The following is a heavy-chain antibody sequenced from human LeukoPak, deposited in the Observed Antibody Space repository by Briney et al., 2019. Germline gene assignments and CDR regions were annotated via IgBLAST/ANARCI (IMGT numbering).Heavy chain of an antibody. Sequence: SETLSLTCTVSGGSISSYYWSWVRQPPGKGLEWIGYIYYSGSTNYNPSLKSRVTITVDTSKNQFSLKLSSVAAADTDVYYCARGYCRGGSCYVPDNWFDPWGQGTLVTVSS. CDR2: IYYSGST. CDR3: ARGYCRGGSCYVPDNWFDP. J-gene: IGHJ5*02. CDR1: GGSISSYY. V-gene: IGHV4-59*01. D-gene: IGHD2-15*01.